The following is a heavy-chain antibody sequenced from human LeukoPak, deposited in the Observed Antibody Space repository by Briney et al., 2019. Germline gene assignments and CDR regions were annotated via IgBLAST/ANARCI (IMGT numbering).Heavy chain of an antibody. CDR1: GFTFSSYG. CDR3: AKDVDILPLYCFDF. J-gene: IGHJ4*02. V-gene: IGHV3-23*01. D-gene: IGHD5-12*01. CDR2: ISGSGGST. Sequence: GGSLRLSCAASGFTFSSYGMGWVRLAPGKGLEWVSAISGSGGSTYYTDSGKGRFITTRNNTKNTLSLLINSMRADEKAVYYCAKDVDILPLYCFDFWGQGTLVTVPS.